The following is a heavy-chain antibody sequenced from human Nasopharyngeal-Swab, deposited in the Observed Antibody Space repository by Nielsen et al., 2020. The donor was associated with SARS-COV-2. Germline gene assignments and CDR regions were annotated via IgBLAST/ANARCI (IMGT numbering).Heavy chain of an antibody. CDR1: GGSVSSGSYY. Sequence: SETLSLTCTVSGGSVSSGSYYWSWIRQPPGKGLEWIGYIYYSGSTNYNPSLKSRVTISVDTSKNQFSLKLSSVTAADTAVYYCARDPHSSAWWGYGMDVWGQGTTVTVSS. D-gene: IGHD6-19*01. CDR2: IYYSGST. CDR3: ARDPHSSAWWGYGMDV. V-gene: IGHV4-61*01. J-gene: IGHJ6*02.